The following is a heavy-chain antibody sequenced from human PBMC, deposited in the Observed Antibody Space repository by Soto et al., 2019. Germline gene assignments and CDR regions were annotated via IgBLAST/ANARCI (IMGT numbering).Heavy chain of an antibody. Sequence: QVQLVESGGGVVQPGRSLRLSCVASGFTFSSYAMHWVRQAPGKGLEWVAVILHDGSNKYYADSVKGRFTISRDNSKNTLYLQMNSLRVEDTAVYYCARGECGGSCLPGVDALAIWGQGTMVTVTS. CDR3: ARGECGGSCLPGVDALAI. CDR2: ILHDGSNK. D-gene: IGHD2-15*01. J-gene: IGHJ3*02. CDR1: GFTFSSYA. V-gene: IGHV3-30-3*01.